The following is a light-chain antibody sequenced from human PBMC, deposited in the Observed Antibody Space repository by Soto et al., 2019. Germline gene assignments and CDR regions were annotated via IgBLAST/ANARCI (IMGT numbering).Light chain of an antibody. J-gene: IGLJ3*02. CDR3: LLYYGSAQLV. CDR1: TGAVTSGNY. V-gene: IGLV7-43*01. CDR2: TTN. Sequence: QTVVTQEPSLTVSPGGTVTLTCASSTGAVTSGNYPSWFQQNPGQAPRTLIYTTNDKHSWTPARFSGSLLGDKAALTLSGVQPEDEAEYYCLLYYGSAQLVFGGGTKLTVL.